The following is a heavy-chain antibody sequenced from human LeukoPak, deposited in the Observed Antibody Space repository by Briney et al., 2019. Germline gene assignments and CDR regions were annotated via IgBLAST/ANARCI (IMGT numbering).Heavy chain of an antibody. J-gene: IGHJ4*02. D-gene: IGHD5-18*01. CDR1: GGSFSGYY. Sequence: SETLSLTCAVYGGSFSGYYWSWIRQPPGKGLEWIGEINHSGSTNYTPSLKSRVTISVDTSKNQFSLKLSSVTAADTAVYYCARRGYSYEPWDWGQGTLVTVSS. CDR3: ARRGYSYEPWD. V-gene: IGHV4-34*01. CDR2: INHSGST.